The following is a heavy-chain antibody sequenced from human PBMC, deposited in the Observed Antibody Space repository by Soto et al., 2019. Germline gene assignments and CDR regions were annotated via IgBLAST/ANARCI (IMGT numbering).Heavy chain of an antibody. J-gene: IGHJ3*02. CDR2: IKQDGSEK. V-gene: IGHV3-7*01. Sequence: GGSLRLSCAASGFTFSSYWMSWVRQAPGKGLEWVANIKQDGSEKYYVDSVKGRFTISRDNAKNSLYLQMNSLRAEDTAVYYCARESTIFGVVTSDAFDIWGQGTMVTVSS. D-gene: IGHD3-3*01. CDR3: ARESTIFGVVTSDAFDI. CDR1: GFTFSSYW.